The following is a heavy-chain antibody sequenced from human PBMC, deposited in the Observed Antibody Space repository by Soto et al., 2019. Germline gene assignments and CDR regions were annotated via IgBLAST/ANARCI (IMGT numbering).Heavy chain of an antibody. CDR3: ARAGGGGYNRNWFER. CDR1: GYTFTSYA. CDR2: INAGNGNT. V-gene: IGHV1-3*01. Sequence: ASVKVSCKASGYTFTSYAMHWVRQAPGQRLEWMGWINAGNGNTKYSQKFQGRVTITRDTSASTAYMELSSLRSEDTAVYYCARAGGGGYNRNWFERWGKGNMVNISS. J-gene: IGHJ5*02. D-gene: IGHD5-12*01.